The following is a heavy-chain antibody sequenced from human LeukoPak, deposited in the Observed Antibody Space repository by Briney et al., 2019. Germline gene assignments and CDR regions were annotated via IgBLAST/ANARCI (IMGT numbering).Heavy chain of an antibody. J-gene: IGHJ3*02. CDR1: GYTFTSYD. CDR3: ARGDGDYGECAFDI. V-gene: IGHV1-8*01. D-gene: IGHD4-17*01. CDR2: MNPNSGNT. Sequence: GASVKVSCKASGYTFTSYDINWVRQATGQGLEWMGWMNPNSGNTGYAQKFQGRVTMTRNTSISTAYMELSSLRSEDTAVYYCARGDGDYGECAFDIWGQGTMVTVSS.